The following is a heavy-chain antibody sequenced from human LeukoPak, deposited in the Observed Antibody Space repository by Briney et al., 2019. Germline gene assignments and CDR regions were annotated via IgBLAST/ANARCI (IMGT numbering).Heavy chain of an antibody. CDR3: AKDPANYYDFWSGYFPAPPGVY. Sequence: GGSLRLSCAASGFTFSSYGMHWVRQAPGKGLEWVAVISYDGSNKYYADSVKGRFTISRDNSKNTLYLQMNSLRAEDTAVYYCAKDPANYYDFWSGYFPAPPGVYWGQGTLVTVSS. J-gene: IGHJ4*02. CDR2: ISYDGSNK. V-gene: IGHV3-30*18. CDR1: GFTFSSYG. D-gene: IGHD3-3*01.